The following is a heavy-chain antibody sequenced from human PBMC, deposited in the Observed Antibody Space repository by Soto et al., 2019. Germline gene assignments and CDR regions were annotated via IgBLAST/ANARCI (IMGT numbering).Heavy chain of an antibody. J-gene: IGHJ4*02. D-gene: IGHD3-22*01. CDR3: AKGITMIVVVITIEY. V-gene: IGHV3-23*01. Sequence: GGSLRLSCAASVFTFSSYSMSLVRQAPGKGLECVSAISGSGGSTYYADSVKGRFTISRDNSKNTLYMQMNSLRAEDTAVYYCAKGITMIVVVITIEYWGQGTLVTLSS. CDR2: ISGSGGST. CDR1: VFTFSSYS.